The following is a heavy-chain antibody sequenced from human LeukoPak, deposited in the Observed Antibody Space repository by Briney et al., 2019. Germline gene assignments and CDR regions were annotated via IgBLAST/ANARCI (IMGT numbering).Heavy chain of an antibody. V-gene: IGHV4-39*01. D-gene: IGHD3-22*01. CDR1: GGSISSSSYY. Sequence: PSETLSLTCTVSGGSISSSSYYWGWIRQPPGKGLEWIGSIYYSGSTYYNPSLKSRVTISVDTSKNQFSLKLSSVTAADTAVYYCARMTYYYDSSGSFDYWGQGTLVTVSS. J-gene: IGHJ4*02. CDR2: IYYSGST. CDR3: ARMTYYYDSSGSFDY.